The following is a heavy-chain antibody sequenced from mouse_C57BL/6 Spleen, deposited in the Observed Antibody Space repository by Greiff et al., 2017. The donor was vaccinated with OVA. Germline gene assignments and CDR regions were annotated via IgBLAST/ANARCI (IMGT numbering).Heavy chain of an antibody. CDR3: ARNYYGSRGFDY. J-gene: IGHJ2*01. CDR1: GYTFTSYT. CDR2: INPSSGYT. D-gene: IGHD1-1*01. Sequence: VQLQQSGAELARPGASVKMSCKASGYTFTSYTMHWVKQRPGQGLEWIGYINPSSGYTKYNQKFKDKATLTADKSFSTAYMQLSSLTSEDSAVYYCARNYYGSRGFDYWGQGTTLTVSS. V-gene: IGHV1-4*01.